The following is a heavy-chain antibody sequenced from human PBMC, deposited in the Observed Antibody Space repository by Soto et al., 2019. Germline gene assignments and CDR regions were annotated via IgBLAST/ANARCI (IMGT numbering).Heavy chain of an antibody. CDR1: GGTFSSYA. Sequence: QVQLVQSGAEVQKPGSSVKVSCKASGGTFSSYAISWVRQAPGQGLEWMGGIIPIFGTANYAQKFQGRVTITADESTSTAYMELSSLRSEDTAVYYCALIGGQYYDILTGYYPLYYYYGMDVWGQGTTVTVSS. J-gene: IGHJ6*02. V-gene: IGHV1-69*01. CDR2: IIPIFGTA. D-gene: IGHD3-9*01. CDR3: ALIGGQYYDILTGYYPLYYYYGMDV.